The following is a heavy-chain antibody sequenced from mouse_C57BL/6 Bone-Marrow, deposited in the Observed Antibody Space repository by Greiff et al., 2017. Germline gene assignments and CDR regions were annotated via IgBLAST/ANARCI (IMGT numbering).Heavy chain of an antibody. V-gene: IGHV1-15*01. Sequence: QVQLQQSGAELVRPGASVTLSCKASGYTFTDYEMHWVKQTPVHGLEWIGAIDPETGGTAYNQKFKGKAILTADKSSSTAYMELRSLTSEDSAVYYCTRRGYDYDGPFDYWGQGTTLTVSS. CDR1: GYTFTDYE. CDR3: TRRGYDYDGPFDY. CDR2: IDPETGGT. J-gene: IGHJ2*01. D-gene: IGHD2-4*01.